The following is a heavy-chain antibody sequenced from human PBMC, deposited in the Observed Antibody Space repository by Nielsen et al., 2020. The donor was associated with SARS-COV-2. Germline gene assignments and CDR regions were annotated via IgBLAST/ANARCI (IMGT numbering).Heavy chain of an antibody. CDR2: INHSGST. Sequence: SETLSLTCAVYGGSFSGYSCSWIRQPPGKGREWIGEINHSGSTNYNPSLKSRVTISVDTSKNQFSLKLSSVTAADTAVYYCARMWGYYYYMALWGKGTTVTVSS. CDR1: GGSFSGYS. CDR3: ARMWGYYYYMAL. D-gene: IGHD1-26*01. J-gene: IGHJ6*03. V-gene: IGHV4-34*01.